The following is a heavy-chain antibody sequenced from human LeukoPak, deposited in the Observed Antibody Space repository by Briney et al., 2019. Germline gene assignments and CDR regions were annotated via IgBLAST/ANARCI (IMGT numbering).Heavy chain of an antibody. CDR1: GGSISSGSYY. J-gene: IGHJ5*02. CDR2: IYTSGST. CDR3: ARGLVTIFGVVVWGWFDP. D-gene: IGHD3-3*01. V-gene: IGHV4-61*02. Sequence: SQTLSLTCTVSGGSISSGSYYWSWIRQPAGKGLEWIGRIYTSGSTNYNPSLKSRVTISVDTSKNQFSLKLSSVTAADTAVYYCARGLVTIFGVVVWGWFDPWGQGTLVTVSS.